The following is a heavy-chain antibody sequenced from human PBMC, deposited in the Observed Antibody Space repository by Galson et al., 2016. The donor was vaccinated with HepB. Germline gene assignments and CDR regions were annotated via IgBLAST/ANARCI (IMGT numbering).Heavy chain of an antibody. CDR3: ARTPSRGGMDV. D-gene: IGHD3-10*01. CDR2: IYYSGST. CDR1: GGSISSYY. V-gene: IGHV4-59*01. Sequence: ETLSLTCTVSGGSISSYYWSWIRQPPGKGLEWIGYIYYSGSTNYNPPLKSRVTISVDTSKNQFSLKLTSVTTADTAVYYCARTPSRGGMDVWGQGTTVIVSS. J-gene: IGHJ6*02.